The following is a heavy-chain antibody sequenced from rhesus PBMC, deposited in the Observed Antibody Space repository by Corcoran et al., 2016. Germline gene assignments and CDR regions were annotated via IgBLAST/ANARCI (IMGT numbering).Heavy chain of an antibody. CDR2: IGGSSGST. CDR1: GGSISSSYYY. D-gene: IGHD5-24*01. V-gene: IGHV4-122*01. CDR3: ARHANTAGTTRGFDY. Sequence: QVQLQESGPGLVKPSETLSLTCAVSGGSISSSYYYWSWIRQPPGKGLEWMGCIGGSSGSTNYNPSLKSRFTISKATSKTHFSLKLSSVTAADTAVYYCARHANTAGTTRGFDYWGQGVLVTVSS. J-gene: IGHJ4*01.